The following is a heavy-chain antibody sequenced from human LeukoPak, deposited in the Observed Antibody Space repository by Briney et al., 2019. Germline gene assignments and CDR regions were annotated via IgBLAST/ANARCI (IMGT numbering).Heavy chain of an antibody. J-gene: IGHJ4*02. CDR3: AKSGLWSGYYLFDY. V-gene: IGHV3-23*01. CDR1: GFTFSSYA. D-gene: IGHD3-3*01. CDR2: ISGSGGST. Sequence: PGGSLRLSCAASGFTFSSYAMSWVRQAPGKGLEWVSAISGSGGSTYYADSVKGRFTISRDNSKNTLYLQMNSLRAEDTAVYCCAKSGLWSGYYLFDYWGQGTLVTVSS.